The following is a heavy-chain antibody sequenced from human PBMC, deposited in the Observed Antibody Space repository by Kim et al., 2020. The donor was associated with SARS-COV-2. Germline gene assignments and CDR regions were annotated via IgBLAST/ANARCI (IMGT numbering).Heavy chain of an antibody. CDR3: AKGGYLDP. CDR2: GGGT. D-gene: IGHD3-22*01. J-gene: IGHJ5*02. Sequence: GGGTYYADSVKGRFTISRDNSKDTLYLQMNSLRVEDTAVYYCAKGGYLDPWGQGTLVTVSS. V-gene: IGHV3-23*01.